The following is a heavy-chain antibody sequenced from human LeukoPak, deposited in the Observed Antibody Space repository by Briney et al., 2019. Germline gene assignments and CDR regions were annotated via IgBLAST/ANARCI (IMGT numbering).Heavy chain of an antibody. Sequence: SQTLSLTCDISGDSVSSNSAAWNWIRQSPSRGLEWLGRTYYRSKWYNEYAVSVKSRITINPDTSKNQFSLKLSSVTAADTAVYYCARAPCGGDCYTFLAHTEYFQHWGQGTLVTVSS. CDR2: TYYRSKWYN. CDR3: ARAPCGGDCYTFLAHTEYFQH. V-gene: IGHV6-1*01. J-gene: IGHJ1*01. CDR1: GDSVSSNSAA. D-gene: IGHD2-21*02.